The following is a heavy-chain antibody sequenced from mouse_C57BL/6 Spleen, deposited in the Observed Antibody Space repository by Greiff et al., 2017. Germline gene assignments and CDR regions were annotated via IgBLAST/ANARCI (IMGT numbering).Heavy chain of an antibody. V-gene: IGHV5-17*01. CDR3: ARPGGCNWYFDV. CDR1: GFTFSDYG. J-gene: IGHJ1*03. Sequence: EVKLMESGGGLVKPGGSLKLSCAASGFTFSDYGMHWVRQAPEKGLEWVAYISSGSSTIYYADTVKGRFTISRDNANNTLFLKMTSLKSEDTAMYYCARPGGCNWYFDVWGTGTTVTVSS. CDR2: ISSGSSTI.